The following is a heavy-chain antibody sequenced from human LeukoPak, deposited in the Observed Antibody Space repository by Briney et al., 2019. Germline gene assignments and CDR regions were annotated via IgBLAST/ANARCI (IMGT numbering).Heavy chain of an antibody. V-gene: IGHV4-59*12. J-gene: IGHJ4*02. D-gene: IGHD5-12*01. CDR3: ARGGSSGYVD. CDR2: IHYSGST. CDR1: GDSISTYY. Sequence: PSETLSLTCTVSGDSISTYYWSWIRQPPGKGLEWIGYIHYSGSTNYNPSLKSRVTISVDTSKNQFSLKLSSVTAADTAVYYCARGGSSGYVDWGQGALVTVSS.